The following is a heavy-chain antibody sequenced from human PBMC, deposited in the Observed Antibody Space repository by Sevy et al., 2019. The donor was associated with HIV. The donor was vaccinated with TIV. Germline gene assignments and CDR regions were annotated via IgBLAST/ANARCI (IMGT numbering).Heavy chain of an antibody. D-gene: IGHD5-12*01. Sequence: ASVKVSCKASGGTFSSYAISWVRQAPGQGLEWMGGIIPIFGTANYAQKFQGRVTITADESTSTAYMELSSLRSEDTAVYYCARDQGSGYVLGYWGQGTLVTVSS. CDR3: ARDQGSGYVLGY. CDR2: IIPIFGTA. J-gene: IGHJ4*02. CDR1: GGTFSSYA. V-gene: IGHV1-69*13.